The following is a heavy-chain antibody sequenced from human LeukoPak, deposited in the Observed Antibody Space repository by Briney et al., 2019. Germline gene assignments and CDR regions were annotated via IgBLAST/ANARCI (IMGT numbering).Heavy chain of an antibody. CDR1: GYTFTSYE. J-gene: IGHJ5*02. CDR3: ARGGLPLLVVVAAREGWFDP. CDR2: INTNTGNP. V-gene: IGHV7-4-1*02. D-gene: IGHD2-15*01. Sequence: ASVKVSCKASGYTFTSYEMHWVRQAPGQGLEWMGWINTNTGNPTYAQGFTGRFVFSLDTSVSTAYLQISSLKAEDTAVYYCARGGLPLLVVVAAREGWFDPWGQGTLVTVSS.